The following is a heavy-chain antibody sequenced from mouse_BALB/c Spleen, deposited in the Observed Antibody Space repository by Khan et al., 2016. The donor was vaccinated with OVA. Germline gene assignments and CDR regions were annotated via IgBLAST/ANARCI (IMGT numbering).Heavy chain of an antibody. V-gene: IGHV1-7*01. CDR3: TRDRIDY. Sequence: VKLQESGAELAKPGASVKMSYKASGYTFTTYWMHWVKQRPGQGLEWIGYINPTSGYTDYNEKFKDRATLSADKSSSTAYMQLSSLTSEDSAVYYCTRDRIDYWGQGTTLTVSS. CDR1: GYTFTTYW. J-gene: IGHJ2*01. CDR2: INPTSGYT.